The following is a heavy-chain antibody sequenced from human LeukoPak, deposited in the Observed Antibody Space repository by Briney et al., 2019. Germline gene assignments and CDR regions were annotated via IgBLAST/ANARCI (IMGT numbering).Heavy chain of an antibody. Sequence: PGRSLRLPCAASGFTFDDYAIHWVGQVPGKGLERVSGISWNSGSLAYADSVKGRFTISRDNAKNSLYLQMNSLRAEDTAVYYCARESQWELFDYWGQGTLVTVSS. V-gene: IGHV3-9*01. CDR2: ISWNSGSL. CDR3: ARESQWELFDY. CDR1: GFTFDDYA. J-gene: IGHJ4*02. D-gene: IGHD1-26*01.